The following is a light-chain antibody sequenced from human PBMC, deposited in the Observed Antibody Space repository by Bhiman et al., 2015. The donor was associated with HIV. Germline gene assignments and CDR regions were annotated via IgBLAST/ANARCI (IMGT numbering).Light chain of an antibody. Sequence: QSVLTQPPSASGSPGQRVTISCSGSSSNIGSNTVNWYQQLPGTAPKLHIYRNNQRPSGVPDRFSGSKSGTSASLAISGLQAEDEADYYCCSYTTSTTLCVFGTGTKVPVL. CDR2: RNN. J-gene: IGLJ1*01. V-gene: IGLV1-44*01. CDR1: SSNIGSNT. CDR3: CSYTTSTTLCV.